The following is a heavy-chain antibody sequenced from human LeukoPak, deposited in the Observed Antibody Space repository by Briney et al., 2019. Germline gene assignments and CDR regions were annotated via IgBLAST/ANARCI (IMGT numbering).Heavy chain of an antibody. CDR1: GFTFSSYW. CDR2: IKQDGSEK. J-gene: IGHJ4*02. V-gene: IGHV3-7*03. Sequence: GGSLRLSCAASGFTFSSYWMSWVRQAPGKGLEWVANIKQDGSEKYYVDSVKGRFTISRDNAKNSLYLQMNSLRAEDTAVYYCAKDAPGGSGVFDYWGQGTLVTVSS. D-gene: IGHD6-25*01. CDR3: AKDAPGGSGVFDY.